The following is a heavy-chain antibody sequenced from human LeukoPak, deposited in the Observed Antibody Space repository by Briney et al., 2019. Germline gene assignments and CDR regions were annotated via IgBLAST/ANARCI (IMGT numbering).Heavy chain of an antibody. D-gene: IGHD6-6*01. V-gene: IGHV1-18*01. J-gene: IGHJ5*02. CDR3: ARRRNPYSSSSRSGNWFDP. CDR1: GYTFTSYG. Sequence: APVKVSCKASGYTFTSYGISWVRQAPGQGLEWMGWISAYNGNTNYAQKLQGRVTMTTDTSTSTAYMELRSLRSDDTAVYYCARRRNPYSSSSRSGNWFDPWGQGTLVTVSS. CDR2: ISAYNGNT.